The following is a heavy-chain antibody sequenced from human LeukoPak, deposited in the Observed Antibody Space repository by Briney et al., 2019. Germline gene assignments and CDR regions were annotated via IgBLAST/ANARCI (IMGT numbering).Heavy chain of an antibody. J-gene: IGHJ4*02. CDR1: GYTLTELS. CDR2: FDSEHGET. V-gene: IGHV1-24*01. CDR3: ATEKYYYGSGSYLVY. D-gene: IGHD3-10*01. Sequence: ASVKVSCKVSGYTLTELSIHWVRQAPGKGLEWMGGFDSEHGETIYAQKLQGRVTMTEDTSTDTAYMELSSLRSEDTAVYYCATEKYYYGSGSYLVYWGQGTLVTVSS.